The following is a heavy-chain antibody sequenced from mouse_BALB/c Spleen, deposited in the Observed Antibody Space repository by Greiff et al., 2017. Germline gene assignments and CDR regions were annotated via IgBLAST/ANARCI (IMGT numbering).Heavy chain of an antibody. Sequence: QVQLQQPGAELVKPGASVKMSCKASGYTFTSYNMHWVKQTPGQGLEWIGAIYPGNGDTSYNQKFKGKATLTADKSSSTAYMQLSSLTSEDSAVYYCARGDGYSHYYAMDYWGQGTSVTVSS. CDR2: IYPGNGDT. CDR3: ARGDGYSHYYAMDY. J-gene: IGHJ4*01. CDR1: GYTFTSYN. D-gene: IGHD2-3*01. V-gene: IGHV1-12*01.